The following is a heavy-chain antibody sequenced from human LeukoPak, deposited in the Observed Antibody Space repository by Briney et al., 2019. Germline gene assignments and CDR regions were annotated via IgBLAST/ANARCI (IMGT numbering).Heavy chain of an antibody. D-gene: IGHD3-22*01. CDR3: ARDSVADSSGYFSY. Sequence: PGGSLRLSCAASGFTFNSYNMNWVRQAPGKGLEWVSSITSSSTYIYYADSVKGRFTISRDNAKNSLYLQMNSLRAEDTALYYCARDSVADSSGYFSYWGQGTLVTVSS. J-gene: IGHJ4*02. CDR2: ITSSSTYI. CDR1: GFTFNSYN. V-gene: IGHV3-21*04.